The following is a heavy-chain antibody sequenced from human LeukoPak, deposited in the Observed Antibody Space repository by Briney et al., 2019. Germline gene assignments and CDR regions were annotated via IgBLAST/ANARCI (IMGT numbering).Heavy chain of an antibody. CDR3: ARESDIVVVPAALDY. CDR1: GFTFSSYS. D-gene: IGHD2-2*01. J-gene: IGHJ4*02. V-gene: IGHV3-48*01. CDR2: ISSSSSTI. Sequence: GSLRLSCAASGFTFSSYSMNWVRQAPGKGLGWVSYISSSSSTIYYADSEKGRFTISRDNAKNSLYLQMNSLRAEDTAVYYCARESDIVVVPAALDYWGQGTLVTVSS.